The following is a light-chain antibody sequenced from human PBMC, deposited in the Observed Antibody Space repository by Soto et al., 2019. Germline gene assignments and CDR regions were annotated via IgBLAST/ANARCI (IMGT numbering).Light chain of an antibody. J-gene: IGKJ2*01. CDR2: GAS. CDR1: QSVTSY. V-gene: IGKV3-11*01. CDR3: QQRSDWPRT. Sequence: EIVLTQSPATLSLSPGERATLSCRASQSVTSYLVWYQQKPGQAPRLLIHGASNRATGIPDRFSGSGSGTDFTLTIISLESEDFAVYYCQQRSDWPRTFGQGTKVEIK.